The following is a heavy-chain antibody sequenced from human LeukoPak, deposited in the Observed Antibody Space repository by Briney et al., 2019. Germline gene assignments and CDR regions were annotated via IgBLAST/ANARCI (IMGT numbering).Heavy chain of an antibody. Sequence: GGSPRLSCAASGFTFSSYAMSWVRQAPGKGLEWVSAISGSGGSTYYADSVKGRFTISRDNSKNTLYLQMNSLRAEDTAVYYCAKAEREWLARRGGFQDYWGQGTLVTVSS. CDR3: AKAEREWLARRGGFQDY. CDR2: ISGSGGST. J-gene: IGHJ4*02. V-gene: IGHV3-23*01. CDR1: GFTFSSYA. D-gene: IGHD6-19*01.